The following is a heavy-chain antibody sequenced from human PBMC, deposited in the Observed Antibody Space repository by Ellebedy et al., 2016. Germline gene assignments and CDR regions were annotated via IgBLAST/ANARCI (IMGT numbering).Heavy chain of an antibody. CDR1: GGSISSGGYY. CDR2: IYTSGST. Sequence: SETLSLTXTVSGGSISSGGYYWSWIRQPAGKGLEWIGRIYTSGSTNYNPSLKSRVTISVDTSKNQFSLKLSSVTAADTAVYYCARGGGLIRYYYYYMDVWGKGTTVTVSS. D-gene: IGHD3-10*01. V-gene: IGHV4-61*02. CDR3: ARGGGLIRYYYYYMDV. J-gene: IGHJ6*03.